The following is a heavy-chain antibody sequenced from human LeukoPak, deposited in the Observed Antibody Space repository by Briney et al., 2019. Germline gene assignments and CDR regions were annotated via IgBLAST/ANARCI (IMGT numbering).Heavy chain of an antibody. CDR3: ARDGSSSWYGDWFDP. D-gene: IGHD6-13*01. CDR2: IYTSGSN. CDR1: GGSISSYY. Sequence: KPSETLSLTCTVSGGSISSYYWSWIRQPAGKGLEWIGRIYTSGSNNYNPSLKSRITMSVDTSKHQFSLKLSAAAAADAVVYYCARDGSSSWYGDWFDPWGQGTLVTVSS. J-gene: IGHJ5*02. V-gene: IGHV4-4*07.